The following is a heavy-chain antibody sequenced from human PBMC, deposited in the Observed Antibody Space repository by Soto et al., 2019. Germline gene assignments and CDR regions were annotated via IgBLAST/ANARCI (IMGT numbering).Heavy chain of an antibody. CDR3: ARVHFLWFGEKRDYYFDH. CDR1: SGSISSTNW. V-gene: IGHV4-4*02. CDR2: IYQSGST. D-gene: IGHD3-10*01. J-gene: IGHJ4*02. Sequence: SETLSLTCAVSSGSISSTNWWSWVRQPPGKGLEWIGEIYQSGSTNYNPSLKSRVTISVDKSKNQFSLKLSFVTAADTAVYYCARVHFLWFGEKRDYYFDHWGQGTLVTVSS.